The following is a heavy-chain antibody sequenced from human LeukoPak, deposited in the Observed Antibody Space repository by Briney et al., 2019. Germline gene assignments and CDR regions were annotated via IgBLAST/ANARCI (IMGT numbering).Heavy chain of an antibody. J-gene: IGHJ4*02. CDR1: DGSISTYY. Sequence: SETLSLACTISDGSISTYYWSWIRQPPGKGLEWIGYVYYSGSADYNPSLRSRVTLSVDTSKNQFSLTLTSVTAADTAMYYCATTTIGSSSSYYFDYWGRGTLVTVSS. V-gene: IGHV4-59*03. D-gene: IGHD6-6*01. CDR2: VYYSGSA. CDR3: ATTTIGSSSSYYFDY.